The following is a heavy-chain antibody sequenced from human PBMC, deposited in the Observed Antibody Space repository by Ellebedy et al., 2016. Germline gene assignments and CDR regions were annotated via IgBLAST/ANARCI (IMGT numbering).Heavy chain of an antibody. CDR1: GYTFTNFY. D-gene: IGHD3-22*01. CDR3: ARDDSTGYRPGL. V-gene: IGHV1-46*01. J-gene: IGHJ4*02. CDR2: IHSSGGRT. Sequence: ASVKVSXXASGYTFTNFYMHWVRQAPGQGLEWMGMIHSSGGRTRYAQKFQGRVTVTRDTSTSIVYMELNSLRSEDTAVYFCARDDSTGYRPGLWGQGTLVTVSS.